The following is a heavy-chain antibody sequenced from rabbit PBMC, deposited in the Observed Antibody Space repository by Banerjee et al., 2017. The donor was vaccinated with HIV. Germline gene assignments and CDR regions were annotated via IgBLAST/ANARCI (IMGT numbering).Heavy chain of an antibody. CDR1: GFSFSSSYD. D-gene: IGHD8-1*01. CDR2: IYAGSSGVK. V-gene: IGHV1S45*01. Sequence: QEQLVESGGGLVQPEGSLTLTCTASGFSFSSSYDMCWVRQAPGKGPEWIACIYAGSSGVKFYASWVNGRFTISKTSSTTVTLQMTSLTAADTATYFCARDTGSSFSSYGMDLWGQGTLVTVS. J-gene: IGHJ6*01. CDR3: ARDTGSSFSSYGMDL.